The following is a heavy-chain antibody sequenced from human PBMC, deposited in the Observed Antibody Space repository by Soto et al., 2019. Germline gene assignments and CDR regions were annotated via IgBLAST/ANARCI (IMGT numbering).Heavy chain of an antibody. CDR2: IIPIFGTA. V-gene: IGHV1-69*13. CDR3: ARMDGKGALNFRFDP. Sequence: ASVKVSCKASGGTFSSYAISWVRQAPGQGLEWMGGIIPIFGTANYAQKFQGRVTITADESTRTAYMELSSLRSEDTAVYYCARMDGKGALNFRFDPLGQGTLVTVSS. CDR1: GGTFSSYA. J-gene: IGHJ5*02. D-gene: IGHD1-20*01.